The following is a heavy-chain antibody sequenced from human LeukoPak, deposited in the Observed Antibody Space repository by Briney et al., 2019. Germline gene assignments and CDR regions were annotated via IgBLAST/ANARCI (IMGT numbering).Heavy chain of an antibody. Sequence: PGGSLRLSCAASGFTFSTYWMHWVRHAPGKGLVWLSRISSDGSSTNYADPVKGRFTISRDNAKNTLYLQMNSLRAEDTAVYYCSRDYGEGGYYFDYWGQGTLVTVSS. CDR2: ISSDGSST. CDR1: GFTFSTYW. V-gene: IGHV3-74*01. D-gene: IGHD4-17*01. J-gene: IGHJ4*02. CDR3: SRDYGEGGYYFDY.